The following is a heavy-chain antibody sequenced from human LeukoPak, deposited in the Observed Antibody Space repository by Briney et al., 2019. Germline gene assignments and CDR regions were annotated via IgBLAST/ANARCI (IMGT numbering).Heavy chain of an antibody. V-gene: IGHV4-59*01. Sequence: SETLSLTCSVSGGSISSYYWSWIRQPPWKGLEWIGYIYYSGGTTKYNPSLKSRVTISADTSKNQFSLKVTSVTAADTAVYYCARDVIRAGNENWFDPWGPGTLVTVSS. D-gene: IGHD1-1*01. CDR1: GGSISSYY. CDR3: ARDVIRAGNENWFDP. J-gene: IGHJ5*02. CDR2: IYYSGGTT.